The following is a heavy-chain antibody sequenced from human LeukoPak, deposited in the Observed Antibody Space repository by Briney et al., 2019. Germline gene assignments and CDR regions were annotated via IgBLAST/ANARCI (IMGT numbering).Heavy chain of an antibody. CDR3: TRYNNDHFDY. V-gene: IGHV3-33*01. CDR2: IAYDGSRA. CDR1: GLTFGGYG. J-gene: IGHJ4*02. D-gene: IGHD1-14*01. Sequence: GGSLRLSCAGSGLTFGGYGMHWFGETPGKGLEWVAVIAYDGSRAFYADSVKGRFTISRDNSKNTMSVQMDDLRAEDTAVYYCTRYNNDHFDYWGQGTLVTVSS.